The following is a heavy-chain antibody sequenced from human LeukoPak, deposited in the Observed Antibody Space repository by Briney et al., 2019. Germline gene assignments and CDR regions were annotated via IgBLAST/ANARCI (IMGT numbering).Heavy chain of an antibody. V-gene: IGHV3-9*03. CDR1: GFTFSSYA. CDR2: ISWNSGSI. J-gene: IGHJ4*02. D-gene: IGHD6-6*01. CDR3: AKGSIAARGPPNYFDY. Sequence: GGSLRLSCAASGFTFSSYAMHWVRQAPGKGLEWVSGISWNSGSIGYADSVKGRFTISRDNAKNSLYLQMNSLRAEDMALYYCAKGSIAARGPPNYFDYWGQGTLVTVSS.